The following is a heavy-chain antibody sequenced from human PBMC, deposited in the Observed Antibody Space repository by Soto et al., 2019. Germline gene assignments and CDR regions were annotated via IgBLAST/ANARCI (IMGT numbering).Heavy chain of an antibody. CDR2: IYYSGST. D-gene: IGHD6-13*01. V-gene: IGHV4-31*03. J-gene: IGHJ3*02. CDR3: ARDRRVEWQTRIAAAAHDAFDI. Sequence: SETLSLTCTVSGGSISSGGYYWSWIRQHPGKGLEWIGYIYYSGSTYYNPSLKSRVTISVDTSKNQFSLKLSSVTAADTAVYYCARDRRVEWQTRIAAAAHDAFDIWGQGTMVTVSS. CDR1: GGSISSGGYY.